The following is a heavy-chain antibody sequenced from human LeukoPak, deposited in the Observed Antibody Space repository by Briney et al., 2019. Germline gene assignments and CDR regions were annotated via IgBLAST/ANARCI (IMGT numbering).Heavy chain of an antibody. D-gene: IGHD2-15*01. CDR2: IITSGST. J-gene: IGHJ5*02. CDR1: GGSFSGYY. CDR3: ARGLFIVVVVAARELDWFDP. Sequence: PSQTLSLTCAVYGGSFSGYYWSWIRQPPGKGLEWIGEIITSGSTNYNPSLKSRVTISVDTSKNQFSLKLSSVTAADTAVYYCARGLFIVVVVAARELDWFDPWGQGTLVTVSS. V-gene: IGHV4-34*01.